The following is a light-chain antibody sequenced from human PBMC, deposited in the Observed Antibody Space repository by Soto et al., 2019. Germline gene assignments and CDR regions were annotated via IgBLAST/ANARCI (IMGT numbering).Light chain of an antibody. J-gene: IGLJ3*02. Sequence: QSVLTQASSASASLGSSVKLTCTLSSGHSSYIIAWHQQQPGKAPRYLMKLEGSGSYNKGSGVPDRFSGSSSGADLYLTISNLQFEDEADYYCETWDFNTRVFGGGTKLTVL. CDR1: SGHSSYI. CDR3: ETWDFNTRV. CDR2: LEGSGSY. V-gene: IGLV4-60*02.